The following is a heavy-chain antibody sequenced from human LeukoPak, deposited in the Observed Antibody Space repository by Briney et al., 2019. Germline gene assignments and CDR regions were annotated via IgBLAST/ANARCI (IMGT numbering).Heavy chain of an antibody. CDR3: ARQMVEGQQNYYMDV. CDR1: GFTFNRYG. CDR2: TGSDGKKT. V-gene: IGHV3-33*01. J-gene: IGHJ6*03. D-gene: IGHD2-15*01. Sequence: GGSLRLSCAASGFTFNRYGMHWVRQAPGKGLEWVAFTGSDGKKTFYGDSLNCRFTISRDNFEDTVFLQMNTMRAEDTAVYYCARQMVEGQQNYYMDVWGNGTTVTVSS.